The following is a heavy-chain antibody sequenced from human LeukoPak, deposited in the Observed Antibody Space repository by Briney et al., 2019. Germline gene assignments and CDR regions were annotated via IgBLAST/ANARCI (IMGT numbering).Heavy chain of an antibody. Sequence: SETLSLTCTVSGGSISSSSYYWGWIRQPPGKGVEWIREINHSGSTNYNPSLKSRVTISVDTSKNQFSPKLSSVTAADTAVYYCARGAITMVRGGRSGYWGQGTLVTVSS. CDR1: GGSISSSSYY. CDR3: ARGAITMVRGGRSGY. V-gene: IGHV4-39*01. D-gene: IGHD3-10*01. J-gene: IGHJ4*02. CDR2: INHSGST.